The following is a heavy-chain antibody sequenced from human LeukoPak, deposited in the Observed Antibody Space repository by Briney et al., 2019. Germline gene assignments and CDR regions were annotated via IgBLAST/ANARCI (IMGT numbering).Heavy chain of an antibody. CDR3: ASPGDIGF. D-gene: IGHD7-27*01. CDR2: ISGGGGST. J-gene: IGHJ4*02. CDR1: GFSFSNYV. Sequence: GGSLRLSCAASGFSFSNYVLSWVRQAPGMGLEGGSAISGGGGSTYYTDTVKGRFTISRDNSKNTLYLQMNSLRAEDTAIYYCASPGDIGFWGQGTLVTVSS. V-gene: IGHV3-23*01.